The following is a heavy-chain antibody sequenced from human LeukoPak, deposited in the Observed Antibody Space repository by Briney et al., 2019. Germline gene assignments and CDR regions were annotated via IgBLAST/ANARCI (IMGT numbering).Heavy chain of an antibody. CDR3: ARRRRYSSSYKENSYYYYMDV. CDR2: ISAYNGNT. Sequence: ASVKVSCKASGYTFTSYGISWVRQAPGQGLEWMGWISAYNGNTNYAQKLQGRVIMTTDTSTSTAYMELRSLRSDDTAVYYCARRRRYSSSYKENSYYYYMDVWGKGTTVTVSS. D-gene: IGHD6-6*01. V-gene: IGHV1-18*01. J-gene: IGHJ6*03. CDR1: GYTFTSYG.